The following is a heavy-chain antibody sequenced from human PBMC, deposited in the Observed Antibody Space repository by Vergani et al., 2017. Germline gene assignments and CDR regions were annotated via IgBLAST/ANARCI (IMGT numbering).Heavy chain of an antibody. J-gene: IGHJ5*01. CDR1: GFTFNQYG. CDR2: TWYDGNNK. Sequence: QVQLVESGGGVVPLGRSLRLSCAACGFTFNQYGMHWVRQAPGKGREWVAFTWYDGNNKQYADAVKGRFLISRDNSKSTMYLQMYSLRDEDTGVYYCARNLRLLYNRFDPWGQGTLVTVSS. V-gene: IGHV3-33*01. CDR3: ARNLRLLYNRFDP. D-gene: IGHD1-14*01.